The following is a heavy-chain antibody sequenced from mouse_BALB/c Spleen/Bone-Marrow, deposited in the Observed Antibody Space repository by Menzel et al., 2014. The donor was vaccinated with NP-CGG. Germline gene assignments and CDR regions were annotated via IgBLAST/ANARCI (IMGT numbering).Heavy chain of an antibody. CDR1: GYTFTSYN. CDR2: IYPGNGDT. Sequence: AKLMESGAELVKPGASVKMSRKASGYTFTSYNMHWVKQTPGQGLEWIGAIYPGNGDTSYNQKFKGKATLTADKSSSTAYMQLSSLTSEDSAVYYCARNYYGYYYAMDYWGQGTSVTVSS. CDR3: ARNYYGYYYAMDY. V-gene: IGHV1-12*01. D-gene: IGHD1-1*01. J-gene: IGHJ4*01.